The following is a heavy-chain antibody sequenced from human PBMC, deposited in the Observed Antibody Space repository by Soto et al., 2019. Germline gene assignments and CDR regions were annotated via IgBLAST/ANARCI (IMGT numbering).Heavy chain of an antibody. V-gene: IGHV1-2*04. CDR2: INPNSGGT. J-gene: IGHJ3*02. Sequence: ASVKVSCKASGYTFTGYYMHWVRQAPGQGLEWIGWINPNSGGTNYAQKYQGWVTMTRDTSISTAYMELSRLRSDDTAVYYCARGRKLRYFDWLSQLDAFDIWGQGTMVTVS. CDR3: ARGRKLRYFDWLSQLDAFDI. D-gene: IGHD3-9*01. CDR1: GYTFTGYY.